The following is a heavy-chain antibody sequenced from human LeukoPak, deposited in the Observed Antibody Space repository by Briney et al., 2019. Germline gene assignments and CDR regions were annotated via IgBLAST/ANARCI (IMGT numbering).Heavy chain of an antibody. CDR2: IGGGANTG. D-gene: IGHD5-12*01. V-gene: IGHV3-23*01. CDR1: GLTFNNFG. CDR3: AKRWKYGAFDH. J-gene: IGHJ4*02. Sequence: GGSLRLSCEASGLTFNNFGLDWIRQAPGKGREWVAEIGGGANTGAHSDAVRGRFTISRDNSKNSLFLQMTSLRVEDTAMYFCAKRWKYGAFDHWGPGTLVTVSS.